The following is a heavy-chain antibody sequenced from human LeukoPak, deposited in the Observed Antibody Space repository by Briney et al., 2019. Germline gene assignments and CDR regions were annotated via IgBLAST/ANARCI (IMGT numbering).Heavy chain of an antibody. CDR1: GFSLSTSGVG. CDR3: AHTRWLQDPFDY. CDR2: IYWDDDK. V-gene: IGHV2-5*02. D-gene: IGHD5-24*01. Sequence: SGPTLVNPTQTLTLTFTFSGFSLSTSGVGVGWIRQPPGKALEWLALIYWDDDKRYSPSLKSRLTITRDTSKNQVVLTMTNMDPVDTATYYCAHTRWLQDPFDYWGQGTLVTVSS. J-gene: IGHJ4*02.